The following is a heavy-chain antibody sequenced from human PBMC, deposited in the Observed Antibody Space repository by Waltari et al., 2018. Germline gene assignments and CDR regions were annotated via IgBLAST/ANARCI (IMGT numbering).Heavy chain of an antibody. CDR2: IDTSDRSI. V-gene: IGHV3-48*03. J-gene: IGHJ6*03. D-gene: IGHD3-16*01. CDR3: ARVGGYYYYYMDV. CDR1: GSNFGRHE. Sequence: EVQLVESGGGLEQRGGSLRLSCAGSGSNFGRHEMLWVRRAAGKGLEWVSSIDTSDRSIYYADSVRGRFTISRDNAKNSLYLHMNNLRAEDTAVYYCARVGGYYYYYMDVWGKGTTVTVSS.